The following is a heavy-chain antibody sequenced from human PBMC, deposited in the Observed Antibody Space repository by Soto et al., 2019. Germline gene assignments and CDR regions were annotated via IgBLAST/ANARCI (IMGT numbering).Heavy chain of an antibody. Sequence: GGSLRLSCTASGFTFSSYAMNWVRQAPGKGLEWVSVISGSGGSTYYADSVKGRFTIPRDNSKNKLYLQMNSLRAEDTAVYYCASRTSGWYFDYWGQGTLVTVSS. CDR2: ISGSGGST. V-gene: IGHV3-23*01. CDR3: ASRTSGWYFDY. D-gene: IGHD6-19*01. CDR1: GFTFSSYA. J-gene: IGHJ4*02.